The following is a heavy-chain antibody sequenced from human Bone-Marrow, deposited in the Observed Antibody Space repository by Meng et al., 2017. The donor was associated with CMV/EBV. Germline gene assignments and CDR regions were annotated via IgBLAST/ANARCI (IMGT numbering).Heavy chain of an antibody. V-gene: IGHV3-23*01. D-gene: IGHD5-18*01. CDR3: AKVSGGYSYGTFDY. Sequence: ETLSLTCAVYGGSFSGYYWSWIRQPPGKGLEWVSAISGSGGSTYYADSVKGRFAISSDNSKNTLYLQMNSLRAEDTAVYYCAKVSGGYSYGTFDYWGQGTLVTVSS. J-gene: IGHJ4*02. CDR2: ISGSGGST. CDR1: GGSFSGYY.